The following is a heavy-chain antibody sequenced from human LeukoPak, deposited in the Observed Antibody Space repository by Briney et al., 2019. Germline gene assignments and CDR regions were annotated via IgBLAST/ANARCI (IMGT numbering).Heavy chain of an antibody. V-gene: IGHV3-21*01. D-gene: IGHD3-10*02. Sequence: PGGSLRLSCAASRFNFSTYSMSWVRQTPGKGLEWVSSISGDSSYKYYADSVKGRFSISRDNAKNSLYLQMNSLRGEDTAVYFCARAGRKSRGVDPVRKKETGYYYYMDVWGKGTTVTVSS. CDR3: ARAGRKSRGVDPVRKKETGYYYYMDV. CDR1: RFNFSTYS. J-gene: IGHJ6*03. CDR2: ISGDSSYK.